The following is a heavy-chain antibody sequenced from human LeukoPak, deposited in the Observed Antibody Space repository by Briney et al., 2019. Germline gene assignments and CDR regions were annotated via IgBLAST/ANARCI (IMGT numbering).Heavy chain of an antibody. CDR3: ARGGIVLMVYAGYYYMDV. Sequence: ASVKVSCKASGYTFTSYDINWVRQATGQGLEWRGGMNPNSGNTGYAQKFQGRVTMTRNTSISTAYMELSSLRSEDTAVYHCARGGIVLMVYAGYYYMDVWGKGTTVTVSS. CDR2: MNPNSGNT. V-gene: IGHV1-8*01. D-gene: IGHD2-8*01. CDR1: GYTFTSYD. J-gene: IGHJ6*03.